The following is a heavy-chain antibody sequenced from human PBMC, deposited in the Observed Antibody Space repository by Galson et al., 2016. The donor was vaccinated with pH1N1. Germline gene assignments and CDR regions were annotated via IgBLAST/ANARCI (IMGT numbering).Heavy chain of an antibody. Sequence: SVKVSCKASGGTFTFYAFTWVRQAPGQGLEWMGGTIPVFGAPTYAQEFQGRVTITTDDSTRTAYMELRSLRSEDTAVYYCATRRGKDYSDRGGYLAYWGQGTLVTVSS. D-gene: IGHD3-22*01. V-gene: IGHV1-69*05. CDR2: TIPVFGAP. J-gene: IGHJ4*02. CDR3: ATRRGKDYSDRGGYLAY. CDR1: GGTFTFYA.